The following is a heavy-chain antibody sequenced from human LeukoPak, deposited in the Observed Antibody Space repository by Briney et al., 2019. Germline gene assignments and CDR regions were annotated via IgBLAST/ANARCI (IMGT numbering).Heavy chain of an antibody. V-gene: IGHV6-1*01. CDR2: TYYRSKWYN. Sequence: SQTLSLTCAISGDSVSSNSAAWNWIRQSPSRGLEWLGRTYYRSKWYNDYAVSVKSRITINPDTSKNQFSLQLNSVTPEGTAVYYCASEVSQRVWELGSWDAFDIWGQGTMVTVSS. CDR3: ASEVSQRVWELGSWDAFDI. CDR1: GDSVSSNSAA. D-gene: IGHD1-26*01. J-gene: IGHJ3*02.